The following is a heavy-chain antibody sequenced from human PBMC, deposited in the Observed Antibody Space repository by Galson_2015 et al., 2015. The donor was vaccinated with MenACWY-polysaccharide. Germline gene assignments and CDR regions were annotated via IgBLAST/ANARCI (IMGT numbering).Heavy chain of an antibody. CDR3: AKGLRGPAAGTDYFDY. D-gene: IGHD6-13*01. V-gene: IGHV3-23*01. CDR1: GFTFTNYA. J-gene: IGHJ4*02. CDR2: ITVSGDNT. Sequence: SLRLCCAASGFTFTNYAMSWVRQTPGEGLEWVSAITVSGDNTYYADSVKGRFAISRDNSKNTLSLQMNSLRTEDTAVYYCAKGLRGPAAGTDYFDYWGQGTLVTVSS.